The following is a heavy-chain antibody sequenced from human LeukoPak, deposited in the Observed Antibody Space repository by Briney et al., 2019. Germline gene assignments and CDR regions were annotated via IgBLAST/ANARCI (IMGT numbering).Heavy chain of an antibody. CDR1: GXTFSRSW. D-gene: IGHD4-11*01. J-gene: IGHJ4*02. CDR3: ARDNDYKVDY. Sequence: GGSLRLSCAASGXTFSRSWVHWVRQAPGEGLVWVSRITSDGSTTTYADSVKGRFTISRDNAKNMVYLQLNSLRTEDTAVYYCARDNDYKVDYWGQGTLLTVSS. V-gene: IGHV3-74*01. CDR2: ITSDGSTT.